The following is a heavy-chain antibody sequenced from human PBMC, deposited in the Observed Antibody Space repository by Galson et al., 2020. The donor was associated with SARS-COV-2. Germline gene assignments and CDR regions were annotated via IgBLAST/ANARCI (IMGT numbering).Heavy chain of an antibody. D-gene: IGHD3-10*01. CDR1: GFAFNNFY. Sequence: GGSLRLSCAASGFAFNNFYMTWIRQAPGKGLEWVSYITSSGSSMYYADSVKGRFTISRDNAKKSVYLQMNSLTAEATAVYYCARERSSGSYLNLWGQGTMVTVSS. J-gene: IGHJ3*01. CDR3: ARERSSGSYLNL. V-gene: IGHV3-11*01. CDR2: ITSSGSSM.